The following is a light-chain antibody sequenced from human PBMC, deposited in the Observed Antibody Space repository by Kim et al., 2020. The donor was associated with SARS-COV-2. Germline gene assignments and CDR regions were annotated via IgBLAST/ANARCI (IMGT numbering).Light chain of an antibody. J-gene: IGLJ3*02. CDR2: YDS. Sequence: SYELTQPPSVSVAPGKTARITCGGNNIGSKSVHWYQQKPGQAPVLVIYYDSDRPSGIPERFSGSNSGNTATLTISRVEAGDEADYYCQVWDSSSVLWVFGGGTQLTVL. CDR3: QVWDSSSVLWV. CDR1: NIGSKS. V-gene: IGLV3-21*04.